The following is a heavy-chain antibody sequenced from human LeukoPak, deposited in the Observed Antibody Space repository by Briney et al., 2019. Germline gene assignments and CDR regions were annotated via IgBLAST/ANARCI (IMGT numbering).Heavy chain of an antibody. V-gene: IGHV3-53*01. D-gene: IGHD2-2*01. CDR1: GFTVSSNY. Sequence: GSLRLSRAASGFTVSSNYMSWVRQAPGKGLEWVSVIYAGGFTFYTDSVEGRFTISRDNSKNTLYLQMNSLRAEDTAMYYCARGRGYCSSTTCYLPFDFWGQGTLVTVSS. CDR2: IYAGGFT. CDR3: ARGRGYCSSTTCYLPFDF. J-gene: IGHJ4*02.